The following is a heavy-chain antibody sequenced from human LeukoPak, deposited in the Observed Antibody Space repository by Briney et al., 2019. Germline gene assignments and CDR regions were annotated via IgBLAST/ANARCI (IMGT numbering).Heavy chain of an antibody. CDR2: INPNSGGT. D-gene: IGHD6-19*01. CDR1: GYTFTGYY. Sequence: ASVKVSCKASGYTFTGYYMHWVRQAPGQGLEWMGWINPNSGGTNYAQKFQGRVTMTRDTSISTAYMELSRLRSDDTAAYYCAIPLYSSGWAFDYWGQGTLVTVSS. J-gene: IGHJ4*02. V-gene: IGHV1-2*02. CDR3: AIPLYSSGWAFDY.